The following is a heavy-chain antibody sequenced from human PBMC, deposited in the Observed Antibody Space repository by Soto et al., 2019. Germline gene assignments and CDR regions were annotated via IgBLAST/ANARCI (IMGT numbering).Heavy chain of an antibody. D-gene: IGHD1-26*01. J-gene: IGHJ5*02. CDR2: MNPNSGNI. V-gene: IGHV1-8*01. CDR1: GYTFTSYD. Sequence: QVQLVQSGAEVKKPGASVKVSCEASGYTFTSYDINWVRQATGQGLEWMGYMNPNSGNIGYAQEFQGRVPMTWNTSISTAYMELTSLKSEDTAVYYCARECRREGSWGQGTLVTVSS. CDR3: ARECRREGS.